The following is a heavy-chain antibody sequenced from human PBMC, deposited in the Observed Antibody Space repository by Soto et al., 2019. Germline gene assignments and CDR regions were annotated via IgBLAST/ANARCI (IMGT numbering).Heavy chain of an antibody. CDR1: GYTFTSYG. V-gene: IGHV1-3*01. Sequence: QVQLVQSGAEVKKPGASVKVSCKASGYTFTSYGINWVRQAPGRGFEWMGWINPGNGNTKYSQQFQGRVIIDRDTSASTAYMELSSLRSEDTAVYYCARGGYFDSSNYLAYWGLGTLVTVSS. CDR2: INPGNGNT. J-gene: IGHJ4*02. D-gene: IGHD3-22*01. CDR3: ARGGYFDSSNYLAY.